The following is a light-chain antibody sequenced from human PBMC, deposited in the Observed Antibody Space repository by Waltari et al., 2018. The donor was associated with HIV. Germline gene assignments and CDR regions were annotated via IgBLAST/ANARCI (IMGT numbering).Light chain of an antibody. V-gene: IGKV2-28*01. CDR1: QSLLHNNGHNY. CDR3: MHGQQTPV. J-gene: IGKJ1*01. Sequence: SPVSLAVSRVAPPSIPCGSSQSLLHNNGHNYLDWYIQRPGQAPELLIYLASRRASGVPDRIAGSGSGTDFILKISRVEPEDVGVYYCMHGQQTPVFGQGTQVEV. CDR2: LAS.